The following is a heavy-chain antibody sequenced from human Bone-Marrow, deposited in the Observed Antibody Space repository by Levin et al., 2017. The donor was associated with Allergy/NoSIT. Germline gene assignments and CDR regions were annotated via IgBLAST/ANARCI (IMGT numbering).Heavy chain of an antibody. J-gene: IGHJ4*02. V-gene: IGHV4-59*01. CDR1: GGSISSYY. CDR3: ARMGYCSSTSCQYYFDY. Sequence: SETLSLTCTVSGGSISSYYWSWIRQPPGKGLEWIGYIYYSGSTNYNPSLKSRVTISVDTSKNQFSLKLSSVTAADTAVYYCARMGYCSSTSCQYYFDYWGQGTLVTVSS. CDR2: IYYSGST. D-gene: IGHD2-2*01.